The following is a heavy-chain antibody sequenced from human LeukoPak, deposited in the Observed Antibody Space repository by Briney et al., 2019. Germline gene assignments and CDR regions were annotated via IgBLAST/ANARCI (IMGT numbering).Heavy chain of an antibody. CDR2: INPSGGST. CDR3: ARVLEYCSSISCPRPDY. CDR1: GYTFTSYY. Sequence: ASVKVSCKASGYTFTSYYMHWVRQAPGQGLEWMGIINPSGGSTSYAQNFQGRVTMTRDTSTSTVYMELSRLRSDDTAVYYCARVLEYCSSISCPRPDYWGQGTLVTVSS. J-gene: IGHJ4*02. V-gene: IGHV1-46*01. D-gene: IGHD2/OR15-2a*01.